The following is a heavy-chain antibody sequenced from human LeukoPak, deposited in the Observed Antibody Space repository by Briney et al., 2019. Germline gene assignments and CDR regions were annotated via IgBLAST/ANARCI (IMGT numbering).Heavy chain of an antibody. J-gene: IGHJ4*02. CDR2: IIPILGIA. CDR3: AKEGYNWNDPFDY. D-gene: IGHD1-1*01. Sequence: SVKVSCKASGGTFSSYAISWVRQAPGQGLEWMGRIIPILGIANYAQKFQGRVTITADKSTSTAYMELSSLRSEDTAVYYCAKEGYNWNDPFDYWGQGTLATVSS. CDR1: GGTFSSYA. V-gene: IGHV1-69*04.